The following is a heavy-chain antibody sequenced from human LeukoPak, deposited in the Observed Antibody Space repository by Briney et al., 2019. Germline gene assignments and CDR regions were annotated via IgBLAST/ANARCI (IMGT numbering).Heavy chain of an antibody. CDR1: GFTSSSYA. D-gene: IGHD4-17*01. V-gene: IGHV3-30*04. CDR3: ARGGPPYYGDYPVDY. CDR2: ISYDGSNK. J-gene: IGHJ4*02. Sequence: GRSLRLSCAASGFTSSSYAMHWVRQAPGKGLEWVAVISYDGSNKYYADSVKGRFTISRDNSKNTLYLQMNSLRAEDTAVYYCARGGPPYYGDYPVDYWGQGTLVTVSS.